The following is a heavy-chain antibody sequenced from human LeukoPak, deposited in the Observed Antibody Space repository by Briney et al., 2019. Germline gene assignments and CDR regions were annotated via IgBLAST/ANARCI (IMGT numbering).Heavy chain of an antibody. CDR3: ARDLLNEGNHLDY. V-gene: IGHV4-30-4*01. J-gene: IGHJ4*02. CDR2: IYYSGST. D-gene: IGHD4-23*01. CDR1: GGSISSGDYY. Sequence: SQTLSLTCTVSGGSISSGDYYWSWIRQPPGKGLEWIGYIYYSGSTYYNPSLKSRVTISVDTSKNQFSLKLSSVTAADTAVYYCARDLLNEGNHLDYWGQGTRVTVSS.